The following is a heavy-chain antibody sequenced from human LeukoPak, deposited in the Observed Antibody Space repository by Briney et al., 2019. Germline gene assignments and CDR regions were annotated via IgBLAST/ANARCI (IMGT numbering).Heavy chain of an antibody. D-gene: IGHD2-2*01. J-gene: IGHJ4*02. Sequence: PGGSLRLSCAASGFTFSRYSMNWVRQAPGKGLEWVSYISSSSSTIYYADSVKGRFTISRDNAKNLLYLQMNSLRAEDTAVYYCARRTSCVDYWGQGTLVTVSS. CDR3: ARRTSCVDY. CDR1: GFTFSRYS. V-gene: IGHV3-48*01. CDR2: ISSSSSTI.